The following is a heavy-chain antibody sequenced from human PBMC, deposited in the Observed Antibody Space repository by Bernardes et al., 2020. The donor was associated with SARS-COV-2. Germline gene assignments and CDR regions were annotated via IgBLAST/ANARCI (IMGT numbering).Heavy chain of an antibody. J-gene: IGHJ6*02. Sequence: VGSLRLSCAASGFTFNDSGMSWVRQVPGPGLEWVSGLDWNGGGTGYADSVKGRFTISRDNAKKTLYLQMNGLRVEDTALYHCARGYRSTYYYNGMDVWGQGTTVTVSS. CDR3: ARGYRSTYYYNGMDV. D-gene: IGHD5-18*01. CDR1: GFTFNDSG. V-gene: IGHV3-20*01. CDR2: LDWNGGGT.